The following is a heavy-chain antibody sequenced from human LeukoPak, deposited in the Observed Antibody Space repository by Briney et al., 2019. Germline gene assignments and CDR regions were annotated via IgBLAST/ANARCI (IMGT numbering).Heavy chain of an antibody. Sequence: GGSLRLSCAASGFTFDDYAMHWARQAPGKGLEWVSGISWNSGSIGYADSVKGRFTISRDNAKNSLYLQMNSLRAEDTALYYCAKDITVAGTSTPWFDPWGQGTLVTVSS. J-gene: IGHJ5*02. V-gene: IGHV3-9*01. CDR3: AKDITVAGTSTPWFDP. CDR1: GFTFDDYA. D-gene: IGHD6-19*01. CDR2: ISWNSGSI.